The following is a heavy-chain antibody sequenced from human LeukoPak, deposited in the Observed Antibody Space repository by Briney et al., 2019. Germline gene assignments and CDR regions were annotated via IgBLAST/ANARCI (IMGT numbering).Heavy chain of an antibody. J-gene: IGHJ4*02. CDR2: IYTSGST. D-gene: IGHD6-19*01. CDR1: GGSISSGSYY. CDR3: ARRGAVAGTLDY. Sequence: SETLSLTCTVSGGSISSGSYYWSWIRQPAGKGLEWIGRIYTSGSTHYNPSLKSRVTISVDTSKNQFSLKLSSVTAADTAVYYCARRGAVAGTLDYWGQGTLVTVSS. V-gene: IGHV4-61*02.